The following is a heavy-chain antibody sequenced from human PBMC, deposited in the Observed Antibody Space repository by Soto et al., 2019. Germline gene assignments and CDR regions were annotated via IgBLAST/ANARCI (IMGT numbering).Heavy chain of an antibody. D-gene: IGHD5-12*01. CDR2: INPNGGGT. Sequence: VQLVQSGAEVKKPGASVKVSCKTSGDSFNDYYIHWVRQAPGQGLEWMGWINPNGGGTKYAQKFPGRVTVTRDTSIRRVYMELSSLRSGDTAVYYCGRESGGATATLDYYYFYMDVWGKGTTVTVSS. J-gene: IGHJ6*03. V-gene: IGHV1-2*02. CDR3: GRESGGATATLDYYYFYMDV. CDR1: GDSFNDYY.